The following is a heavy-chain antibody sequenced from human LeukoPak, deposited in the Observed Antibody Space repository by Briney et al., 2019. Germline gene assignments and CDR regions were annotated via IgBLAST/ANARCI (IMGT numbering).Heavy chain of an antibody. CDR2: INHSGST. CDR3: AHGYYYDSSGYPPEAFDI. V-gene: IGHV4-34*08. CDR1: GFTVSSNY. J-gene: IGHJ3*02. Sequence: GSLRLSCAASGFTVSSNYMSWIRQPPGKGLEWIGEINHSGSTNYNPSLKSRDTISVDTSKNQFSLKLSSVTAADTAVYYCAHGYYYDSSGYPPEAFDIWGQGTMVTVSS. D-gene: IGHD3-22*01.